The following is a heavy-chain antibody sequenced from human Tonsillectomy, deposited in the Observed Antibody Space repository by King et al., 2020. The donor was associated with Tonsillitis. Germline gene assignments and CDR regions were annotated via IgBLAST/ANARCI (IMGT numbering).Heavy chain of an antibody. CDR1: GFTFSSYS. V-gene: IGHV3-23*04. D-gene: IGHD6-19*01. CDR3: ARSPSRGWFCFYGMDV. CDR2: ISGSGGST. Sequence: VQLVESGGGLVQPGGSLRLSCAASGFTFSSYSLSWVRQAPGKGLEWVSAISGSGGSTYYAESVKGRFTISRDSSKDTLYLQMNSLRGEDTAVYYCARSPSRGWFCFYGMDVWGQGTTVTVSS. J-gene: IGHJ6*02.